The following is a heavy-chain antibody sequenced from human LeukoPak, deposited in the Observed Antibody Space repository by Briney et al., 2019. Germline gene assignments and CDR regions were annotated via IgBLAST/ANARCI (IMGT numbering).Heavy chain of an antibody. Sequence: GGSLRLSCAASRFSFSSYGMHWVRQAPGKGLDWVAYIQYDGSNEQYADSVKGRFSISRDSSKNTLYLQMNSLRAEDTAVYYCAKDRCSNGVGCYYYYMDVWGKGTTVTISS. D-gene: IGHD2-8*01. J-gene: IGHJ6*03. CDR1: RFSFSSYG. CDR2: IQYDGSNE. V-gene: IGHV3-30*02. CDR3: AKDRCSNGVGCYYYYMDV.